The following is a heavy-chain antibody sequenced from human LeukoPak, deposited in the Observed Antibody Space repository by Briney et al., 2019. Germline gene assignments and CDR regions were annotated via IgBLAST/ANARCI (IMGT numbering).Heavy chain of an antibody. CDR3: ARRLISSGYYFDY. Sequence: GESLKISCKGSGSDFTTYWIAWVRQVAGRGLEWMGIIYLGDSETRYSPSFQGQVTISADKSISTAYLQWSSLKASDTAMYYCARRLISSGYYFDYWGQGTLVTVSS. CDR2: IYLGDSET. J-gene: IGHJ4*02. V-gene: IGHV5-51*01. CDR1: GSDFTTYW. D-gene: IGHD3-22*01.